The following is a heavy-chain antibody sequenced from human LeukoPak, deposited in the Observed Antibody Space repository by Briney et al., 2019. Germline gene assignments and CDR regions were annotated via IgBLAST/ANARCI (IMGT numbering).Heavy chain of an antibody. Sequence: PGGSLRLSCAASGFTFNTYAMHWVRQGPGKGLEWVAVISYDGSNKYYADSVKGRFTISRDNSKNTLYLQMSSLSAEDTAVYYCARTTTPHYYGSGSYALGYWGQGTLVTVPS. CDR2: ISYDGSNK. J-gene: IGHJ4*02. CDR1: GFTFNTYA. CDR3: ARTTTPHYYGSGSYALGY. V-gene: IGHV3-30-3*01. D-gene: IGHD3-10*01.